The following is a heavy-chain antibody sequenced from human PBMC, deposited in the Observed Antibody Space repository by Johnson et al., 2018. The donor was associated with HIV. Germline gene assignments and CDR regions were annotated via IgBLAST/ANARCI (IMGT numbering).Heavy chain of an antibody. D-gene: IGHD3-22*01. V-gene: IGHV3-13*01. CDR1: GFTFSSYD. CDR3: ARGARVVVVEPSDAFDI. Sequence: VQLVESGGGLVQPGGSLRLSCAASGFTFSSYDMHWVRQATGKGLEWVSAIGTAGDTYYPGSVKGRFTISRENAKNSLHLQMNSLRVGDTAVYYCARGARVVVVEPSDAFDIWGQGTMVTVSS. CDR2: IGTAGDT. J-gene: IGHJ3*02.